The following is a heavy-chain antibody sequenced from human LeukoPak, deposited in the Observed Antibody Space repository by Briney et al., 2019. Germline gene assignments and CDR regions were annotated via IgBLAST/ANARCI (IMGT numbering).Heavy chain of an antibody. V-gene: IGHV3-7*01. CDR3: ARARGGYDLDY. Sequence: GGSLRLSCAASGFTFSSYSMSWVRQAPGKGLEWVANIKQDGGEKYYVESVKGRFTISRDNVKNSLYLQMNSLRVEDTAVYYCARARGGYDLDYWGQGTLVTVSS. CDR1: GFTFSSYS. CDR2: IKQDGGEK. J-gene: IGHJ4*02. D-gene: IGHD5-12*01.